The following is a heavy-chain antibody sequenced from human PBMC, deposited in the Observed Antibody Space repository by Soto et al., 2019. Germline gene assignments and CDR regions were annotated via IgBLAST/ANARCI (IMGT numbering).Heavy chain of an antibody. CDR1: FTVSITY. V-gene: IGHV3-53*01. CDR3: AAKKFCPSTTFFDY. J-gene: IGHJ4*02. D-gene: IGHD2-2*01. Sequence: GGSLRLSWGGFTVSITYMTWVRHVPGKGLEWVSIIYSDGHTYYTDSVKGRFTVPRDRSNNTLYLQMNSLRVEDAAIYYCAAKKFCPSTTFFDYLGQGTPVTSPQ. CDR2: IYSDGHT.